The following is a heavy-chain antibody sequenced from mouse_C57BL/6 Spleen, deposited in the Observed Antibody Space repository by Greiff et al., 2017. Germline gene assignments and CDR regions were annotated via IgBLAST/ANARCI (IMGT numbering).Heavy chain of an antibody. V-gene: IGHV5-4*01. CDR3: ARGRGTTVVATGDYAMDY. J-gene: IGHJ4*01. CDR2: ISDGGSYT. CDR1: GFTFSSYA. D-gene: IGHD1-1*01. Sequence: EVQRVESGGGLVKPGGSLKLSCAASGFTFSSYAMSWVRQTPEKRLEWVATISDGGSYTYYPDNVKGRFTISRDNAKNNLYLQMSHLKSEDTAMYYCARGRGTTVVATGDYAMDYWGQGTSVTVSS.